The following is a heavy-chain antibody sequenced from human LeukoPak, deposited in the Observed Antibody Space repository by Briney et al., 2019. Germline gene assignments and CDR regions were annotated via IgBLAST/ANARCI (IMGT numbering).Heavy chain of an antibody. D-gene: IGHD2-15*01. Sequence: GGSLRLSCAASGFTFSNAWMSWVRQAPGKGLEWVGRIKSKTDGGTTDYAAPVKGRFTISRDDSKNTLYLQMNSLKTEDTAVYYCTTALDIVVVVAADPFDYWGQGTLVTVSS. V-gene: IGHV3-15*01. CDR2: IKSKTDGGTT. CDR3: TTALDIVVVVAADPFDY. CDR1: GFTFSNAW. J-gene: IGHJ4*02.